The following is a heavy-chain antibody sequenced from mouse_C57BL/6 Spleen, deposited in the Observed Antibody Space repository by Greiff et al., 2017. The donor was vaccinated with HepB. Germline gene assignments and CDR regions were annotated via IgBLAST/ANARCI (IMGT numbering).Heavy chain of an antibody. J-gene: IGHJ4*01. CDR1: GEDFRSDG. CDR2: INPSSGYT. Sequence: GEEREKKGGEGKREGKEEGEDFRSDGRRGGKKRTGQGLEWMGYINPSSGYTKYNQKFKDKATLTADKSSSTAYMQLSSLTYEDSAVYYCARSGSNYASYAMDYWGQGTSVTVSS. V-gene: IGHV1-7*01. CDR3: ARSGSNYASYAMDY. D-gene: IGHD2-5*01.